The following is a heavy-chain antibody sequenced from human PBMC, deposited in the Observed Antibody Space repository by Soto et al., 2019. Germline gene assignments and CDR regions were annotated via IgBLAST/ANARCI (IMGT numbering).Heavy chain of an antibody. D-gene: IGHD6-13*01. CDR1: GGTFSSYA. Sequence: QVQLVQSGAEVKKPGSSVKVSCKASGGTFSSYAISWVRQAPGQGLEWMGGIIPIFGTANYAQKLQGRVTITADESTSTAYMELSSLRSEDTAVYYCASETAGAPNFAFDIWGQGTMVTVSS. V-gene: IGHV1-69*12. J-gene: IGHJ3*02. CDR3: ASETAGAPNFAFDI. CDR2: IIPIFGTA.